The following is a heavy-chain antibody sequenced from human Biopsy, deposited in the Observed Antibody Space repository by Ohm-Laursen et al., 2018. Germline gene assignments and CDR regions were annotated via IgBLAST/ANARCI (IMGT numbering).Heavy chain of an antibody. CDR2: INHRGST. CDR3: ARAYPPPGRRLVVVAGDFGC. Sequence: TLSLTCAVYGGSFSGYYWSWIRQPPGKGLEWIGEINHRGSTNYNPSLKSRVTISVDTSKNQFSLKLRFVTAADTAVYYCARAYPPPGRRLVVVAGDFGCWGQGTRVTVSS. V-gene: IGHV4-34*01. D-gene: IGHD2-15*01. J-gene: IGHJ4*02. CDR1: GGSFSGYY.